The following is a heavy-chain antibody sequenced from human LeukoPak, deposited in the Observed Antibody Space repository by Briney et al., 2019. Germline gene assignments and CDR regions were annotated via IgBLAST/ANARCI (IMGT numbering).Heavy chain of an antibody. CDR1: GGSISSYY. D-gene: IGHD5-18*01. Sequence: SETLSLTCSVSGGSISSYYWSWIRQPAGKGLEWIGRIYTSGSTNYNPSLKSRVTMSVDTSKNQFSLKLSSVTAADTAVYYCARGIGYSYGYSYYYYMDVWGKGTTVTVT. CDR2: IYTSGST. V-gene: IGHV4-4*07. CDR3: ARGIGYSYGYSYYYYMDV. J-gene: IGHJ6*03.